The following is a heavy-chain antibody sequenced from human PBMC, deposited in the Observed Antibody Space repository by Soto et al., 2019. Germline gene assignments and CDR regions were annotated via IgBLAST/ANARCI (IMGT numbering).Heavy chain of an antibody. CDR3: ARDYLGHYDFWSIRAPYFDY. D-gene: IGHD3-3*01. Sequence: GASVKGSCKASGYTFTRYGISWVRQAPGQGLEGMGWISAYNGNTNYAQKLQGRVTMTTDTSTSTAYMELRSLRSDDTAVYYCARDYLGHYDFWSIRAPYFDYWGQGTLVTVSS. V-gene: IGHV1-18*01. CDR2: ISAYNGNT. J-gene: IGHJ4*02. CDR1: GYTFTRYG.